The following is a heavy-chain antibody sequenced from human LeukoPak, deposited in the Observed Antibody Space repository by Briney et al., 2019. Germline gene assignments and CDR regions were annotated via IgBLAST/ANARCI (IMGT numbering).Heavy chain of an antibody. D-gene: IGHD1-14*01. CDR3: AREGPAISFDY. V-gene: IGHV3-66*01. J-gene: IGHJ4*02. Sequence: IYSGGSRYYADSVKGRFTISRDNSKSTLYLQMNSLRAEDTAVYYCAREGPAISFDYWGQGTLVTVSS. CDR2: IYSGGSR.